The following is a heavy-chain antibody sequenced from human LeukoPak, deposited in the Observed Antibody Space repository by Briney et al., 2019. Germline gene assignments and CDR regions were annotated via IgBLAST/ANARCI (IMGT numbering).Heavy chain of an antibody. J-gene: IGHJ4*02. CDR1: GYSFTSYW. CDR3: AGGGGYYYDSSGLRHFDY. D-gene: IGHD3-22*01. CDR2: IYPGDSDT. Sequence: GESLKISCKGSGYSFTSYWIGWVRQMPGKGLEWMGIIYPGDSDTRYSPSFQGQVTISADKSISTAYLQWSSLKASDTAMYYCAGGGGYYYDSSGLRHFDYWGQGTLVTVSS. V-gene: IGHV5-51*01.